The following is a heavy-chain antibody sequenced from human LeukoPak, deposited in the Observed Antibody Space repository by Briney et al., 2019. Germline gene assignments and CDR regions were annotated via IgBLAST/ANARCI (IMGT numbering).Heavy chain of an antibody. J-gene: IGHJ6*02. D-gene: IGHD3-22*01. V-gene: IGHV1-69*13. CDR3: ARAPLYYDSSEYYYYGMDV. CDR2: IIPIFGTA. CDR1: GGTFSSYA. Sequence: SVKVSCKASGGTFSSYAISWVRQAPGQGLEWMGGIIPIFGTANYAQKFQGRVTITADESTSTAYMELSSLRSEDTAVYYCARAPLYYDSSEYYYYGMDVRGQGTTVTVSS.